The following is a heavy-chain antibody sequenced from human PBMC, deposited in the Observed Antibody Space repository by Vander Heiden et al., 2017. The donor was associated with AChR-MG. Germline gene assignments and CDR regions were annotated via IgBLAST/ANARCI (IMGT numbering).Heavy chain of an antibody. CDR3: TTRTWSPLDY. D-gene: IGHD1-1*01. V-gene: IGHV3-15*01. Sequence: VQLVHSAGGLVTPGGAITLSCAAPGSPFPNPCMSWVRQAPGKGLEGVGRSKSKTGGGTTDYAAPGKGRFTISRDESKNTLYLQMNSLKTEDTAVYYCTTRTWSPLDYWGQGTLVTVSS. CDR1: GSPFPNPC. CDR2: SKSKTGGGTT. J-gene: IGHJ4*02.